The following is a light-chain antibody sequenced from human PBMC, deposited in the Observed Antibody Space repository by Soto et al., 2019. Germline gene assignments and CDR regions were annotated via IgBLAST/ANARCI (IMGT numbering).Light chain of an antibody. J-gene: IGKJ4*01. CDR1: QNVNSN. V-gene: IGKV3-15*01. CDR3: QQYNNWPPLT. CDR2: DVS. Sequence: EIVLTQSPPTLSVSLGERATLSCRASQNVNSNLAWYQQKPGQAPRLLIDDVSTRATGIPARFSGSGSGTEFTLTISSLPSEDSAVYYCQQYNNWPPLTFGGGTKVQIK.